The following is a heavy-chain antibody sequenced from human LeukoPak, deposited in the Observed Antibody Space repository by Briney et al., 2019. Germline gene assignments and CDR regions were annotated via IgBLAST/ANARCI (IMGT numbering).Heavy chain of an antibody. V-gene: IGHV3-48*03. CDR2: IRSRGDTI. CDR1: GFTFSSYE. CDR3: ARGYASAWCDY. Sequence: PGGSLRLSCAGSGFTFSSYEMNWVRQAPGKGLEWVSYIRSRGDTIYYADSVRGRFALYRDNAKNSLYLQMNSLRAEDTAVYYCARGYASAWCDYWGQGALVTVSS. J-gene: IGHJ4*02. D-gene: IGHD6-19*01.